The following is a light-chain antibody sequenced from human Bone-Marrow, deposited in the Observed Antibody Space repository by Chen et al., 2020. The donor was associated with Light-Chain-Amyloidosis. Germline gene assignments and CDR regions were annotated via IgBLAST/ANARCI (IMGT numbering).Light chain of an antibody. Sequence: DIVLTQSPDSLAVSLGERATINCKSSQTLFYSANNNNYLAWYQQKPRQPPKLLIYWASTRESVVPDRFSGSGSGTDFTLTISSLHAEDVAVYYCHKYYSTPWAFGQGTNVEIK. J-gene: IGKJ1*01. CDR3: HKYYSTPWA. CDR2: WAS. V-gene: IGKV4-1*01. CDR1: QTLFYSANNNNY.